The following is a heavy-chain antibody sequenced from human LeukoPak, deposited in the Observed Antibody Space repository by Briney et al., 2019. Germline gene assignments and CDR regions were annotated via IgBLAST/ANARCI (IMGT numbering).Heavy chain of an antibody. V-gene: IGHV1-46*01. CDR2: INPSGGST. J-gene: IGHJ4*02. CDR3: ARDPGVTTDLNTFDY. D-gene: IGHD2-21*02. CDR1: GYTFTSYY. Sequence: AASVKVSCKASGYTFTSYYMHWVRQAPGQGLEWMGIINPSGGSTSYAQKFQGRVTMTRDTSTSTVYMELGSLRSEDTAVYYCARDPGVTTDLNTFDYWGQGTLVTVSS.